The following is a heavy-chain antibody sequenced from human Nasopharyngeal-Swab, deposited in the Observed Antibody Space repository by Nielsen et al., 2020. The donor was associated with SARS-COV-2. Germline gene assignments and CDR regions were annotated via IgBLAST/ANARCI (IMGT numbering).Heavy chain of an antibody. D-gene: IGHD2-8*01. J-gene: IGHJ6*02. Sequence: SVKVSCKASGGTFSSYAISWVRQAPGQGLEWMGGIIPIFGTANYAQKFQGRVTMTEDTSTDTAYMELSSLRSEDTAVYYCATVYCTNGVCSGRPYYYYGMDVWGQGTTVTVSS. V-gene: IGHV1-69*06. CDR2: IIPIFGTA. CDR1: GGTFSSYA. CDR3: ATVYCTNGVCSGRPYYYYGMDV.